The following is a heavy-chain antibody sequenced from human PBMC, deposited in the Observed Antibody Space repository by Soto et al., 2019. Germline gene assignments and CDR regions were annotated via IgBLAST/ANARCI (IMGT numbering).Heavy chain of an antibody. CDR1: GYTFTGYY. V-gene: IGHV1-2*04. Sequence: QVQLVQSGAEVKKPGASVKVSCKASGYTFTGYYMHWVRQAPGQGLEWMGWINHNSGGTNYAQKFQGWVTMTRDTSISTAYMELSRLRSDDTAVYYCARVPRRRGVEAFDIWGQGTMVTVSS. CDR3: ARVPRRRGVEAFDI. D-gene: IGHD3-3*01. J-gene: IGHJ3*02. CDR2: INHNSGGT.